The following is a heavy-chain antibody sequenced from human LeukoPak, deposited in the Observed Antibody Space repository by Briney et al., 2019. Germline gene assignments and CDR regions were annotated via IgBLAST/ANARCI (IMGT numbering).Heavy chain of an antibody. CDR3: ARVGSADYGDYRGAFDI. Sequence: ASVKVSCKASGYTFTSYGTSWVRQAPGQGLEWMGWISAYNGNTNYAQKLQGRVTMTTDTSTSTAYMELRSLRSDDTAVYYCARVGSADYGDYRGAFDIWGQGTMVTVSS. D-gene: IGHD4-17*01. CDR1: GYTFTSYG. CDR2: ISAYNGNT. J-gene: IGHJ3*02. V-gene: IGHV1-18*04.